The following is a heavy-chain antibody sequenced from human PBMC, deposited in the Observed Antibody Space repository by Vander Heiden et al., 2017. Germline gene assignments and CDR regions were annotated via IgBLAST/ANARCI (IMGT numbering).Heavy chain of an antibody. Sequence: QVQLQESGPVLVKPSDTLFLTCTVSGCSISIHYWSWIRQPAGKGLEWVGRIYTSGSTNYNPSLKSRVTMSVDTSKNQFYLKLTSVTAADTAVYYCARFYSSTSMDAFDLWGQGTLVTVSS. J-gene: IGHJ3*01. CDR3: ARFYSSTSMDAFDL. CDR2: IYTSGST. V-gene: IGHV4-4*07. CDR1: GCSISIHY. D-gene: IGHD6-13*01.